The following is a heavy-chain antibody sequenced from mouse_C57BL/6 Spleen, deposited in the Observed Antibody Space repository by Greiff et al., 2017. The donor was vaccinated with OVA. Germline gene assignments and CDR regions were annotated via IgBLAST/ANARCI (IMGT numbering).Heavy chain of an antibody. CDR2: INPYNGGT. J-gene: IGHJ4*01. CDR3: ARERGYAMDY. V-gene: IGHV1-19*01. CDR1: GYTFTDYY. Sequence: VQLQQSGPVLVKPGASVKMSCKASGYTFTDYYMNWVKQSDGKSLEWIGVINPYNGGTSYNQKFKGKATLTVDKSSSTAYMELNSLTSEDSAVYYCARERGYAMDYWGQGTSVTVSS.